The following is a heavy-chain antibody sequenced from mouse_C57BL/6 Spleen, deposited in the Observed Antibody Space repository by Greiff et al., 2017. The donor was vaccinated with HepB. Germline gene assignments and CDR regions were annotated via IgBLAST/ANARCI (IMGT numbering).Heavy chain of an antibody. CDR1: GYSFTDYN. J-gene: IGHJ1*03. CDR2: INPNYGTT. Sequence: EVQLKESGPELVKPGASVKISCKASGYSFTDYNMNWVKQSNGKSLEWIGVINPNYGTTSYNQKFKGKATLTVDQSSSTAYMQLNSLTSEDSAVYYCARWDYGSSEGNYWYFDVWGTGTTVTVAS. D-gene: IGHD1-1*01. CDR3: ARWDYGSSEGNYWYFDV. V-gene: IGHV1-39*01.